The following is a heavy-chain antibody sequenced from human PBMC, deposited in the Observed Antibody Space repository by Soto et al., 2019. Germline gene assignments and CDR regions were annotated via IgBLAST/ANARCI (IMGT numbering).Heavy chain of an antibody. CDR3: ARKVGYKVATIGAFDY. D-gene: IGHD5-12*01. V-gene: IGHV3-11*01. J-gene: IGHJ4*02. CDR2: ISSGASTR. Sequence: QVQLVESGGGLVKPGGSLRLSCAASGFTFSDYYMSWIRQAPGKGLEWVSYISSGASTRHYADSVKGRFTISRDNAKNSLYLQMNSLRVEDTVVYYCARKVGYKVATIGAFDYWGQGTLVTVSS. CDR1: GFTFSDYY.